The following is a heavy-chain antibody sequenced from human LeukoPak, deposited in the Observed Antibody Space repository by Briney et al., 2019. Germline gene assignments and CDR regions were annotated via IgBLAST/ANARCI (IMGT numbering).Heavy chain of an antibody. CDR3: ARDSGGSPFDI. CDR2: IWADGSSK. V-gene: IGHV3-33*01. D-gene: IGHD6-19*01. Sequence: GGSLRLSCAAPGFSLSGNGTHWVRQAPGKGLEWVAVIWADGSSKYYADSVKGRFTISRDNSENTLYLQMNSLRAEDTAVYYCARDSGGSPFDIWGQGTMVTVSS. J-gene: IGHJ3*02. CDR1: GFSLSGNG.